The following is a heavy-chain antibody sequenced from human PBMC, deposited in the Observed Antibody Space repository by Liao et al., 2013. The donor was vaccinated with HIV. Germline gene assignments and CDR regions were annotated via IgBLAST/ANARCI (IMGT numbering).Heavy chain of an antibody. CDR3: ARGTIFGPDY. J-gene: IGHJ4*02. CDR2: IYTSGST. CDR1: GGYISSGSYY. D-gene: IGHD3-3*01. V-gene: IGHV4-61*02. Sequence: QVQLQESGPGLVKPSQTLSLTCSVSGGYISSGSYYWSWVRQPAGKGLEWIGRIYTSGSTNYNPSLKSRVTMSVDTSKNQLSLNLTSVTAADTAVYYCARGTIFGPDYWGQGTLVTVSS.